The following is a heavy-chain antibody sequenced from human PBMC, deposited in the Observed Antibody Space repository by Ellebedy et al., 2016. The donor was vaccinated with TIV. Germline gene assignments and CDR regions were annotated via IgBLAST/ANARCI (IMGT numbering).Heavy chain of an antibody. D-gene: IGHD6-6*01. V-gene: IGHV4-34*01. J-gene: IGHJ6*02. Sequence: SQTLSLTCAVYSGSFTGYYWTWIRQPPGKGLEWIAEINERENTNYNPSLKSRVTISVDTSKNQFSLNLRSVTAADTAVYYCARASSLAPRPGRRSFILDDWGQGTTVTVS. CDR3: ARASSLAPRPGRRSFILDD. CDR2: INERENT. CDR1: SGSFTGYY.